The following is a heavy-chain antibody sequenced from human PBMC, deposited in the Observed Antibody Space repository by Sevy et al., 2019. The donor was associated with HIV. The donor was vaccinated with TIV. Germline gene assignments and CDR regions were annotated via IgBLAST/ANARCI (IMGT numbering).Heavy chain of an antibody. Sequence: GGSLRLSCAASGFTFSSYSMNWVRQAPGKGLEWVSSISSSSSYIYYADSVKGRFTISRDNAKNSLYLQMNSLRAEDTAVYYCERETSARSGYYFDYWGQGTLVTVSS. CDR3: ERETSARSGYYFDY. CDR1: GFTFSSYS. J-gene: IGHJ4*02. CDR2: ISSSSSYI. D-gene: IGHD3-3*01. V-gene: IGHV3-21*01.